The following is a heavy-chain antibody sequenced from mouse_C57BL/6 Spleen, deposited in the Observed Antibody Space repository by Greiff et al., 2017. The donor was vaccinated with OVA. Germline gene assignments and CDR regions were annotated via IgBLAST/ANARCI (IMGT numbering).Heavy chain of an antibody. CDR1: GYTFTDYN. D-gene: IGHD1-1*01. Sequence: EVQLQQSGPELVKPGASVKIPCKASGYTFTDYNMDWVKQSHGKSLEWIGDINPNNGGTIYNQKFKGKATLTVDKSSSTAYMELRSLTSEDTAVYYCARSYYDSISFDYWGQGTTLTVSS. CDR2: INPNNGGT. CDR3: ARSYYDSISFDY. J-gene: IGHJ2*01. V-gene: IGHV1-18*01.